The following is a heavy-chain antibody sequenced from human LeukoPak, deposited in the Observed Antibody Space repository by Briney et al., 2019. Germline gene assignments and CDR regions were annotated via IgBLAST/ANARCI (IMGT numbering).Heavy chain of an antibody. CDR3: ARLMDGGYYYVSVAY. CDR1: GFTFNNYA. CDR2: ITASGGTT. V-gene: IGHV3-23*01. D-gene: IGHD3-22*01. Sequence: HPGGSLRLSCAASGFTFNNYAMSWVRQAPGKGLEWVSVITASGGTTYYADSVKGRFTISRDNSKSTLYLQMNSLRAEDTAVYYCARLMDGGYYYVSVAYWGQGTLVTVSS. J-gene: IGHJ4*02.